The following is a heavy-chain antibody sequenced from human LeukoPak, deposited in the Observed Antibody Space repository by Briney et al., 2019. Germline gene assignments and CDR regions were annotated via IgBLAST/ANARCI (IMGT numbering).Heavy chain of an antibody. V-gene: IGHV1-2*02. D-gene: IGHD2-15*01. J-gene: IGHJ5*02. CDR1: GYTFTDYY. Sequence: ASVKVSCKASGYTFTDYYIHWVRQAPGQGLEWMGWINPKSGGTHYAQKSQGRVTMTRDTSISTAYMELGRLTSDDTAVYYCARDPSGSCSGGTCYVNWFDPWGQGTLVTVSS. CDR2: INPKSGGT. CDR3: ARDPSGSCSGGTCYVNWFDP.